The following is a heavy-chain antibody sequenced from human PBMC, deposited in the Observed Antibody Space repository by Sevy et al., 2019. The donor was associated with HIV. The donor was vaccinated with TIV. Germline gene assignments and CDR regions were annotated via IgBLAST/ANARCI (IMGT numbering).Heavy chain of an antibody. CDR3: ASDILTGSDF. CDR2: IRYDGSNK. J-gene: IGHJ4*02. D-gene: IGHD3-9*01. Sequence: GGSLRLSCAASGFTFSSYGMHWVRQAPGKGLEWVAFIRYDGSNKYYADSVKGRFNISRDNSKNTLYLQMNSLRTEDTAIYYCASDILTGSDFWGQGTLVTVSS. CDR1: GFTFSSYG. V-gene: IGHV3-30*02.